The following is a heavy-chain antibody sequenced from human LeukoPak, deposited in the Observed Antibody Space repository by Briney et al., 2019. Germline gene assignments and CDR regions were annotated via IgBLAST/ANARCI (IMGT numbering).Heavy chain of an antibody. J-gene: IGHJ4*02. CDR3: AKPQTRITGQFDY. V-gene: IGHV3-23*01. D-gene: IGHD1-20*01. CDR1: GFTFSDYY. CDR2: ISGSGGST. Sequence: TGGSLRLSCAASGFTFSDYYMSWVRQAPGKGLEWVSAISGSGGSTYYADSVKGRFTISRDNSKNTLYLQMNSLRAEDTAVYYCAKPQTRITGQFDYWGQGTLVTVSS.